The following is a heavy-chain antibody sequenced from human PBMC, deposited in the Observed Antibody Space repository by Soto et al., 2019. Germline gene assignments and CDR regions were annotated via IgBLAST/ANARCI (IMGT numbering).Heavy chain of an antibody. CDR1: GFTFYNYA. D-gene: IGHD1-26*01. J-gene: IGHJ4*02. CDR2: ISSDATKT. CDR3: AKDQIWEVPHFFDH. Sequence: GSLRLSCAASGFTFYNYAMTWVRQAPGKGPEWVSTISSDATKTYYADSVKGRFTISRDFSKNTLYLQMSSLRAEDTAIYYCAKDQIWEVPHFFDHWGQGILVTVSS. V-gene: IGHV3-23*01.